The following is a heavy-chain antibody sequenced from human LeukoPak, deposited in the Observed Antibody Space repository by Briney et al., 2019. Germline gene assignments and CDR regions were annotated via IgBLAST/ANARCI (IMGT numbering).Heavy chain of an antibody. CDR2: ISSSSSYI. V-gene: IGHV3-21*01. CDR3: ARVGTDFDY. Sequence: GGTLRLSCAASGFTFSSYGMSWVRHAPGKGLEWVSSISSSSSYIYYADSVKGRFTISRDNAKNSLYLQMNSLRAEDTAVYYCARVGTDFDYWGQGTLVTVSS. D-gene: IGHD1-26*01. CDR1: GFTFSSYG. J-gene: IGHJ4*02.